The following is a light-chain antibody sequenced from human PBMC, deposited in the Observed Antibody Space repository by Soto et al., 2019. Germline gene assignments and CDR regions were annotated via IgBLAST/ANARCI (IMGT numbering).Light chain of an antibody. J-gene: IGKJ1*01. CDR3: QQYYSTPPT. CDR2: WAS. CDR1: QSVLYSSNNKNY. Sequence: DIVMTQSPDSLAVSLGERATINCKSSQSVLYSSNNKNYLAWYQQKPGQPPKLLIYWASTRESGVPDRFSGSGSGTDFTLTISSLHAEDVAVYYCQQYYSTPPTFGQGTKVEI. V-gene: IGKV4-1*01.